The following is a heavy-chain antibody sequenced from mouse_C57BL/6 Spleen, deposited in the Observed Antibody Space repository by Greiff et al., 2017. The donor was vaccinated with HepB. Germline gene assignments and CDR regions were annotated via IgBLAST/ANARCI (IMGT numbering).Heavy chain of an antibody. CDR3: ARDEDYGSLYWYFDV. J-gene: IGHJ1*03. Sequence: EVQGVESGGGLVKPGGSLKLSCAASGFTFSSYAMSWVRQTPEKRLEWVATISDGGSYTYYPDNVKGRFTISRDNDKNNLYLQMSHLKSEYTAMYYCARDEDYGSLYWYFDVWGTGTTVTVSS. D-gene: IGHD1-1*01. V-gene: IGHV5-4*01. CDR1: GFTFSSYA. CDR2: ISDGGSYT.